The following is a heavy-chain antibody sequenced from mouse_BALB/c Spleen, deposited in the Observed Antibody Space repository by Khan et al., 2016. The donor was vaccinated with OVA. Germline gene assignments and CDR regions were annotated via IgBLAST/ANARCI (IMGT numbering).Heavy chain of an antibody. Sequence: EVKLLESGPGLVKPSQSLSLTCTVTGFSITSDYAWNWIRQFPGNKLEWLGYISYSGNTKYNPSLKSRISVTRDTTKNQFFLQLNSVTTEDTATYYWARVYGGDFDYWGQGTTLTVSS. D-gene: IGHD1-1*02. CDR2: ISYSGNT. V-gene: IGHV3-2*02. J-gene: IGHJ2*01. CDR1: GFSITSDYA. CDR3: ARVYGGDFDY.